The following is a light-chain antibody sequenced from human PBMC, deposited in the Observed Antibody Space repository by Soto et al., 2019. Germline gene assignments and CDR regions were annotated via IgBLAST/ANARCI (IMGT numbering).Light chain of an antibody. CDR1: QTISSW. CDR3: QHYNSYSEA. Sequence: DIQMIQSPSTLSASVGDGVTIRCRASQTISSWLAWYQQKPGKAPKLLIYKASTLKSGVPSRVSGSGSGTEFTLTISSLQPDDFATYYCQHYNSYSEAFGQGTKVDIK. J-gene: IGKJ1*01. V-gene: IGKV1-5*03. CDR2: KAS.